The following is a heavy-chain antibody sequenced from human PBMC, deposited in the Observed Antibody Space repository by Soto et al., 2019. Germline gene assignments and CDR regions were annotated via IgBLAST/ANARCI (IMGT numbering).Heavy chain of an antibody. CDR3: ARDREMATIGAFDI. CDR1: GDSVGSGSYY. J-gene: IGHJ3*02. D-gene: IGHD5-12*01. V-gene: IGHV4-61*01. CDR2: IYYSGST. Sequence: SETLSLTCTVSGDSVGSGSYYWSWIRQPPGKGLEWIGYIYYSGSTRYNPSLKSRVTISVDTSKNQFSLKLSSVTAADTAVYYCARDREMATIGAFDIWGQGTMVTVSS.